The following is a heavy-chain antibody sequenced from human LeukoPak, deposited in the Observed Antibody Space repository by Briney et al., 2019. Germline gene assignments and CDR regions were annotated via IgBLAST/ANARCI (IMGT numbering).Heavy chain of an antibody. CDR1: GGSISTSSYY. D-gene: IGHD6-13*01. V-gene: IGHV4-39*01. CDR2: IYYSGYT. Sequence: SETLSLTCTVSGGSISTSSYYWGWIRQPPGKGLEWIGTIYYSGYTYYNPSLESRVTIFVDTSKNQFSLKLSSVTAADTAVYYCARKHTSPHAVSYSSSWYFTPKGWFDPWGQGTLVTVSS. J-gene: IGHJ5*02. CDR3: ARKHTSPHAVSYSSSWYFTPKGWFDP.